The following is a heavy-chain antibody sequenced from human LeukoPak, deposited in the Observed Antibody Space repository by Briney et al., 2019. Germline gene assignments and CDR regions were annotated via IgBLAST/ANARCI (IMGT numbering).Heavy chain of an antibody. Sequence: SETLSLTCTVSGGSISSYYWSWIRQPPGKGLEWIGEVHLDGRTNYNPSLKSRLTMSVDLSENHVSLKLTSVTAADTAVYYCAREGGFYRPLDYSGQGTLVTVSS. CDR1: GGSISSYY. CDR3: AREGGFYRPLDY. D-gene: IGHD3-3*01. CDR2: VHLDGRT. J-gene: IGHJ4*02. V-gene: IGHV4-59*12.